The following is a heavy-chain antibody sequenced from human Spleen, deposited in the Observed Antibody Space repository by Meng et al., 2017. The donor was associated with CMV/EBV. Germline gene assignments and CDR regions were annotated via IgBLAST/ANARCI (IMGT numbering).Heavy chain of an antibody. D-gene: IGHD1-26*01. CDR2: TYYRSKWYN. J-gene: IGHJ4*02. Sequence: SCAISGDSVSSNSAAWNWIRQSPSRGLEWLGRTYYRSKWYNDYAVSVKSRITINPDTSKNQFSLQLNSVTPEDTAVYYCARTATQDSGSYGYWGQGTLVTVSS. CDR3: ARTATQDSGSYGY. V-gene: IGHV6-1*01. CDR1: GDSVSSNSAA.